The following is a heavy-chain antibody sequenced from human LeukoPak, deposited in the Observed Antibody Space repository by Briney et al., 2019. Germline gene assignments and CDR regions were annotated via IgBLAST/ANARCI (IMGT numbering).Heavy chain of an antibody. V-gene: IGHV3-30*02. CDR2: IRYDGSNK. J-gene: IGHJ4*02. CDR1: GFTFSSYG. Sequence: GGSLRLSCGASGFTFSSYGMHWVRQAPGKVLEWVAFIRYDGSNKYYADSVKGRFTISRDNSKNTLYLQMNSLRAEDTAVYYCAKDRDISGYYFDYWGQGTLVTVSS. CDR3: AKDRDISGYYFDY. D-gene: IGHD2-15*01.